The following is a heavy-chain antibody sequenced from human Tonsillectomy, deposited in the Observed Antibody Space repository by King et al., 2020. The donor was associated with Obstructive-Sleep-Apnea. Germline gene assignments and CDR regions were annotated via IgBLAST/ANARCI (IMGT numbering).Heavy chain of an antibody. CDR2: IYYSGST. D-gene: IGHD2-21*02. J-gene: IGHJ4*02. CDR1: GGSISSYY. V-gene: IGHV4-59*01. CDR3: AAAYCGADCPFDY. Sequence: HVQLQESGPGLVKPSETLSLTCTVSGGSISSYYWSWIRQPPGKGLEWIGYIYYSGSTNYNPSLKSRVTISADTSRNQFSLKLSSVTASDTAVYYCAAAYCGADCPFDYWGQGTLVSVSS.